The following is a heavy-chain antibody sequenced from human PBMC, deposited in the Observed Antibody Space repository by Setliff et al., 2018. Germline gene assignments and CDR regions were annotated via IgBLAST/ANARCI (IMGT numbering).Heavy chain of an antibody. CDR1: GYTFTGYY. CDR3: ARDRDSSGYPYYFDY. D-gene: IGHD3-22*01. V-gene: IGHV1-2*04. Sequence: ASVKVSCKASGYTFTGYYMHWVRQAPGQGLEWMGWINPNSGGTNYAQKFQGWVTMTRDTSISTAYMELSRLRSDDTAVYYCARDRDSSGYPYYFDYWGQGTRSPSPQ. CDR2: INPNSGGT. J-gene: IGHJ4*02.